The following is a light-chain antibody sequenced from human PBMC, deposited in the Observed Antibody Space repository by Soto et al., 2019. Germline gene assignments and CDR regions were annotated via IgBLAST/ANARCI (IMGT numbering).Light chain of an antibody. V-gene: IGLV2-14*01. Sequence: QSVLTQPASVSGSPGQSITIACTGTSSDVGNYKYVSWYQQHPGKAPKLIIYKVSNRPSGVSERFSGSKSGNTASLTISGLQAEDETDYYCLSYTSSGTYVFGTGTKLTVL. CDR3: LSYTSSGTYV. J-gene: IGLJ1*01. CDR1: SSDVGNYKY. CDR2: KVS.